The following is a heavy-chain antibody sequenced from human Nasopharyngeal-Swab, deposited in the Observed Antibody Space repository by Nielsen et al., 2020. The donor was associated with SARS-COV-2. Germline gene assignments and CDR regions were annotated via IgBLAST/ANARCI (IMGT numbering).Heavy chain of an antibody. CDR2: ISYSGST. J-gene: IGHJ4*02. V-gene: IGHV4-59*08. Sequence: WMSRPPGKGLEWIGHISYSGSTHYDPSFRSRVTMSVDTSKNQFSLKLTSVTAADTAVYYCVRHEGGTTLDYWGQGTLVTVSS. CDR3: VRHEGGTTLDY. D-gene: IGHD1-7*01.